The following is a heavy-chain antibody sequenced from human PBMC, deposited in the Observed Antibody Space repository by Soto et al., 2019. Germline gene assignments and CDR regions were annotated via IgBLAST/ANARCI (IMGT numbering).Heavy chain of an antibody. Sequence: GVSLRLSCAASGFTFSSYCMSWVRQAPGKGLEWVSAISGSGGSTYYADSVKGRFTISRDNFKSTLYLQMNSLRAEDTAIYYCARGGHCTSPTCYVDYWGQGTLVTVSS. CDR3: ARGGHCTSPTCYVDY. V-gene: IGHV3-23*01. J-gene: IGHJ4*02. CDR2: ISGSGGST. CDR1: GFTFSSYC. D-gene: IGHD2-2*01.